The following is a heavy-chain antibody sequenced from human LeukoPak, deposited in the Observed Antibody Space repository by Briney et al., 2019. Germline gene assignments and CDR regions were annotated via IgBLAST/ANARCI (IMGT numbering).Heavy chain of an antibody. J-gene: IGHJ4*02. CDR3: TRPSGILLWFGDPAAY. D-gene: IGHD3-10*01. CDR2: IRSKAYGGTT. V-gene: IGHV3-49*03. Sequence: GGSLRLSCAASGFTFSDYYMSWFRQAPGKGLEWVAFIRSKAYGGTTEYAASVKGRFTISRDDSKSIAYLQMNSLKTEDTAVYYCTRPSGILLWFGDPAAYWGQGTLVTVSS. CDR1: GFTFSDYY.